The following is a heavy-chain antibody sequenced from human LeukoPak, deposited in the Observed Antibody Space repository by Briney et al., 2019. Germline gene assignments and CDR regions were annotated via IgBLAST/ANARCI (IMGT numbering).Heavy chain of an antibody. CDR3: ARGLWSDSSGYPFDY. CDR2: INHSGST. V-gene: IGHV4-34*01. CDR1: GGSFSGYY. J-gene: IGHJ4*02. D-gene: IGHD3-22*01. Sequence: PSETLSLTCAVYGGSFSGYYWSWIRQPPGKGLEWIGEINHSGSTNYNPSLKSRVTISVDTSKNQFSLKLSSVAAADTAVYYCARGLWSDSSGYPFDYWGQGTLVTVSS.